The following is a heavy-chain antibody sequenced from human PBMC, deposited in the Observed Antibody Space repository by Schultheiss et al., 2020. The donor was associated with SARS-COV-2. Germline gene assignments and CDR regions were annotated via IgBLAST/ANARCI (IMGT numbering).Heavy chain of an antibody. D-gene: IGHD6-13*01. J-gene: IGHJ4*02. CDR1: GFTFSSYS. CDR3: AKGVGIAAAGTPFDY. Sequence: GGSLRLSCAASGFTFSSYSMYWVRQAPGKGLEWVSSISASSAYIYSADSVKGRFTISRDNAKNSLFLQMNSLRAEDTAVYYCAKGVGIAAAGTPFDYWGQGTLVTVSS. CDR2: ISASSAYI. V-gene: IGHV3-21*04.